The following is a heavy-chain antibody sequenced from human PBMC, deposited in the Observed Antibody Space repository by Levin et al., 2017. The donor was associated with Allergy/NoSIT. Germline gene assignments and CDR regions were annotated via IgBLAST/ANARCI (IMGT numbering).Heavy chain of an antibody. CDR3: ARGHYDFWSGYLVY. V-gene: IGHV3-30*04. CDR2: ISYDGSNK. CDR1: GFTFSSYA. D-gene: IGHD3-3*01. Sequence: GESLKISCAASGFTFSSYAMHWVRQAPGKGLEWVAVISYDGSNKYYADSVKGRFTISRDNSKNTLYLQMNSLRAEDTAVYYCARGHYDFWSGYLVYWGQGTLVTVSS. J-gene: IGHJ4*02.